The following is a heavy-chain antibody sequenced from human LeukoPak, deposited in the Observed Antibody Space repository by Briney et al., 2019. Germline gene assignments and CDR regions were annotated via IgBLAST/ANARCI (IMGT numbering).Heavy chain of an antibody. CDR2: IYYSGST. D-gene: IGHD3-22*01. CDR3: ARGEPYYYDNSAAIDY. Sequence: SETLSLTCTVSGRSISSYYWSWIRQPPGKGLEWIGYIYYSGSTYYNPSLESRVTTSVDTSTNQFSLKLNFVTAADTAVYYCARGEPYYYDNSAAIDYWGQGTLVTVSS. J-gene: IGHJ4*02. CDR1: GRSISSYY. V-gene: IGHV4-59*12.